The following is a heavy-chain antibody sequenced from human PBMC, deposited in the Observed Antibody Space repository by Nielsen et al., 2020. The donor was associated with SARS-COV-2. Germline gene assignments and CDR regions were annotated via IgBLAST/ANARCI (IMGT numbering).Heavy chain of an antibody. J-gene: IGHJ6*02. Sequence: WIRQPPGKGLVWVSRINSDGSITTYADSVQGRFTISRDNAKNTLYLQMNSLRAEDTAVYYCARDLGGSSGWGDYYYYGMDVWGQGTTVTVSS. V-gene: IGHV3-74*01. CDR2: INSDGSIT. CDR3: ARDLGGSSGWGDYYYYGMDV. D-gene: IGHD6-19*01.